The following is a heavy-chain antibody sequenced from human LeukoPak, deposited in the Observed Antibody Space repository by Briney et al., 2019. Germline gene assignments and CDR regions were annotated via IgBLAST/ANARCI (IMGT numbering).Heavy chain of an antibody. V-gene: IGHV3-43*02. J-gene: IGHJ4*02. CDR1: RFTFDDYA. Sequence: PGGSLRLSCAASRFTFDDYAMHWVRQAPGKGLEWVSLISGDGGSTYYADSVKGRFTISRDNAKNSLYLQMNSLRAEDTAVYYCARDLIIGSSSFVYWGQGTLVTVSS. CDR2: ISGDGGST. CDR3: ARDLIIGSSSFVY. D-gene: IGHD6-6*01.